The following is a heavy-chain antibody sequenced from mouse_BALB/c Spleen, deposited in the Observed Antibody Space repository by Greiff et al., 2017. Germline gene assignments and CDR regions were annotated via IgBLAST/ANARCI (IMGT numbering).Heavy chain of an antibody. V-gene: IGHV3-2*02. CDR3: ARWAYGNYEDYFDY. CDR2: ISYSGST. Sequence: VQLKQSGPGLVKPSQSLSLTCTVTGYSITSDYAWNWIRQFPGNKLEWMGYISYSGSTSYNPSLKSRISITRDTSKNQFFLQLNSVTTEDTATYYCARWAYGNYEDYFDYWGQGTTLTVSS. D-gene: IGHD2-1*01. CDR1: GYSITSDYA. J-gene: IGHJ2*01.